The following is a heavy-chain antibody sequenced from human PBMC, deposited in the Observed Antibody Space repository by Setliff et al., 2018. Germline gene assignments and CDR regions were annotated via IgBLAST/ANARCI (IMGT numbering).Heavy chain of an antibody. CDR1: GFTFSSSG. V-gene: IGHV3-48*04. J-gene: IGHJ4*01. D-gene: IGHD1-20*01. CDR3: ARDGNNWNDLDY. CDR2: IGESGNNI. Sequence: GGSLRLSCIMSGFSAASGFTFSSSGMHWVRQAPGKGLEWVSYIGESGNNIRYADSVKGRFTISRDNAKNSLYLQMNSLRVEDTALYYCARDGNNWNDLDYWGHGTLVTVSS.